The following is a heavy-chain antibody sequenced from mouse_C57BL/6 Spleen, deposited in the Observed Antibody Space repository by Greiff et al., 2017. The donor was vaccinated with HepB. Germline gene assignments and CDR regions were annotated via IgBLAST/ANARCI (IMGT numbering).Heavy chain of an antibody. J-gene: IGHJ2*01. CDR1: GYTFTDYY. V-gene: IGHV1-19*01. CDR2: INPYNGGT. Sequence: EVQLQQSGPVLVKPGASVKMSCKASGYTFTDYYMNWVKQSHGKSLEWIGVINPYNGGTSYNQKFKGKATLTVDKSSSTAYMELNSLTSEDSAVYYCAAPSTVVAFDYWGQGTTLTVSS. D-gene: IGHD1-1*01. CDR3: AAPSTVVAFDY.